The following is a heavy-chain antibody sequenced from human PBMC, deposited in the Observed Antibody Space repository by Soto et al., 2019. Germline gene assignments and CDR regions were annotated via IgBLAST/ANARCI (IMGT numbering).Heavy chain of an antibody. J-gene: IGHJ5*02. Sequence: QVQLVQSGAEVKKPGASVKVSCKASGYTFTGYYMHWVRQAPGQGLEWMGWINPNSGGTNYAQKFQGRVTITADESTSTAYMELSSLRSEDTAVYYCARAGKYYDTHGWFDPWGQGTLVTVSS. D-gene: IGHD3-22*01. V-gene: IGHV1-2*02. CDR2: INPNSGGT. CDR1: GYTFTGYY. CDR3: ARAGKYYDTHGWFDP.